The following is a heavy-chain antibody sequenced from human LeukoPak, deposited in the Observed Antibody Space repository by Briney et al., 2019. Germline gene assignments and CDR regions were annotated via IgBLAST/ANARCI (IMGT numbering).Heavy chain of an antibody. V-gene: IGHV3-53*01. CDR1: GFTVSGTH. J-gene: IGHJ4*02. Sequence: PGGSLRLSCAASGFTVSGTHMSCVRQAPGKGLEWVSAIYTGGTTYYSDSVEGRLTISRDKSKNTLYLQMDSLRVEDTAVYYCARDQATAGGGLDSWGQGTLVTVSS. CDR2: IYTGGTT. D-gene: IGHD6-13*01. CDR3: ARDQATAGGGLDS.